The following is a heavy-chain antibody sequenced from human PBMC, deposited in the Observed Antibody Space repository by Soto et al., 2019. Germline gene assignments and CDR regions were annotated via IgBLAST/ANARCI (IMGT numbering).Heavy chain of an antibody. J-gene: IGHJ5*02. CDR3: ASDAGYSSGWYEGNWFDP. V-gene: IGHV3-48*02. CDR2: IGGSSSPI. CDR1: GFTFSSYG. Sequence: EVQLVESGGGLVQPGGSLRLSCAASGFTFSSYGMNWIRQAPGKGLEWVSYIGGSSSPIFYADSVKGRFTISRDNAKYSVYLQMNSLRDEDTAVYYCASDAGYSSGWYEGNWFDPWGQGTLVTVSS. D-gene: IGHD6-19*01.